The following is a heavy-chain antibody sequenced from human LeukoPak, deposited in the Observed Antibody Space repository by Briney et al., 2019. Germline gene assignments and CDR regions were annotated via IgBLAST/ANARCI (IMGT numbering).Heavy chain of an antibody. CDR1: GGSISSYY. CDR2: IYTSGST. D-gene: IGHD6-13*01. Sequence: SETLSLTCTVSGGSISSYYWSWIRQPAGKGLEWIGHIYTSGSTNYNPSLKSRVTMSVDTSTNQFSLKLSSVTAADTAIYYCARDLYSSSWYGTFGYWGQGTLVTVSS. CDR3: ARDLYSSSWYGTFGY. V-gene: IGHV4-4*07. J-gene: IGHJ4*02.